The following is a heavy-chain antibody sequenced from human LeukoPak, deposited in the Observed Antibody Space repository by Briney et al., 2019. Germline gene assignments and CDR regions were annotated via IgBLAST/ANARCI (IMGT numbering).Heavy chain of an antibody. D-gene: IGHD3-22*01. V-gene: IGHV4-4*07. CDR2: MYVTGTT. J-gene: IGHJ6*02. CDR3: ARENYYDSSGYSEGMDV. Sequence: SETLSLTCTVSGGSISDSYLSWIRQPAGEGLEWIGRMYVTGTTNYNPSLRSRVTMSMDTSKNQFSLRLSSVTAADTAVYYCARENYYDSSGYSEGMDVWGQGTTVIVSS. CDR1: GGSISDSY.